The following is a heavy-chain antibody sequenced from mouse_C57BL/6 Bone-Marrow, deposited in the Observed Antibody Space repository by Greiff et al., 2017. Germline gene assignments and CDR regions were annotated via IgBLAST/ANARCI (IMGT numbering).Heavy chain of an antibody. CDR3: AREESEGYDGAWVAY. V-gene: IGHV1-69*01. D-gene: IGHD2-2*01. CDR2: LDPTDSYT. Sequence: VQLQQPGAELVMPGASVKLSCKASGYTFTSYWMHWVKQRPGQGLEWIGELDPTDSYTNYTQKFKGKSTLTVDKSSSTAYMQLSSLTSEDSAVFDGAREESEGYDGAWVAYWGQGTLVTVSA. J-gene: IGHJ3*01. CDR1: GYTFTSYW.